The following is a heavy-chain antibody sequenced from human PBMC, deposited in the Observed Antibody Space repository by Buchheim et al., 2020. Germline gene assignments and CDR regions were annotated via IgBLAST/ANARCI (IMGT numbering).Heavy chain of an antibody. V-gene: IGHV4-30-4*01. CDR1: GGSISSGDYY. CDR2: IYYSGST. J-gene: IGHJ6*02. D-gene: IGHD2-8*02. CDR3: ARSLGYCTGGVCSEGMDV. Sequence: QVQLQESGPGLVKPSQTLSLTCTVSGGSISSGDYYWSWIRQPPGKGLEWIGYIYYSGSTYYNPSLKSRVTISVDTSTNQFSLKLSSVTAAGTAVYYCARSLGYCTGGVCSEGMDVWGQGTT.